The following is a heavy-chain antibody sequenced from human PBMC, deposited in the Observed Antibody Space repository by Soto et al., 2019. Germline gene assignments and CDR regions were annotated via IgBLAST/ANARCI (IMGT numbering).Heavy chain of an antibody. V-gene: IGHV4-31*03. D-gene: IGHD6-19*01. CDR1: GGSISSGGYY. CDR3: ARGGIAVAGTTPHYYYGMDV. J-gene: IGHJ6*02. Sequence: TLSLTCTVSGGSISSGGYYWSWIRQHPGKGLEWIGYIYYSGSTYYNPSLKSRVTISVDTSKNQFSLKLSSVTAADTAVYYCARGGIAVAGTTPHYYYGMDVWGQGTTVTVSS. CDR2: IYYSGST.